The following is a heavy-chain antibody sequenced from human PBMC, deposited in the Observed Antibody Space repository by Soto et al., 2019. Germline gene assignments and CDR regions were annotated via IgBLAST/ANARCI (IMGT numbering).Heavy chain of an antibody. Sequence: QVQLVQSGAEVKKPGASVKVSCKASGYTFTSYGISWVRQAPGQGLEWMGWISAYNGNTNYAQKLQGRVTMTTDTSTGTAYMELRSLRSDDTAVYYCARPVPIVVEPAESDYWGQGTLVTVSS. V-gene: IGHV1-18*01. CDR1: GYTFTSYG. CDR2: ISAYNGNT. CDR3: ARPVPIVVEPAESDY. J-gene: IGHJ4*02. D-gene: IGHD2-2*01.